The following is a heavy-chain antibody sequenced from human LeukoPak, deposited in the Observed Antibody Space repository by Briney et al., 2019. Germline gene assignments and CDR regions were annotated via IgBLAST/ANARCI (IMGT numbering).Heavy chain of an antibody. J-gene: IGHJ4*02. V-gene: IGHV1-69*13. D-gene: IGHD7-27*01. CDR3: ARDREYVTTGELEY. CDR1: GLTFSSYA. Sequence: VASVKVSCKASGLTFSSYAINWVRQAPGQGLEWMGGIIPIFGTATYAQKFQGRVTITADESTTTVYMELSSLRSEDTAVYYCARDREYVTTGELEYWGQGTLVTVSS. CDR2: IIPIFGTA.